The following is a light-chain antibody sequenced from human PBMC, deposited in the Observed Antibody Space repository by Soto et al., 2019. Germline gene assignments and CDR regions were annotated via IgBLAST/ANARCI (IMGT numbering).Light chain of an antibody. Sequence: EIVMTQSPATLSLSPGERATLSCRASQNVRSHLAWFQQKPDQAPRLLIYGASTRATGIPARFSGSGSGTEFTLTISSLQSEDFAVYYCQQYNNWPPLTFGGGTKVEIK. J-gene: IGKJ4*01. CDR1: QNVRSH. CDR3: QQYNNWPPLT. V-gene: IGKV3-15*01. CDR2: GAS.